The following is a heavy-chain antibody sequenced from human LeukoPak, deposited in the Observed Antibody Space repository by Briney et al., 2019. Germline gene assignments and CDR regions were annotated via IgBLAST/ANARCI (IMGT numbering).Heavy chain of an antibody. V-gene: IGHV4-38-2*02. J-gene: IGHJ3*02. CDR3: ARRYCTNGVCYRSAFDI. D-gene: IGHD2-8*01. CDR2: IYYSGST. CDR1: GYSISSGYY. Sequence: PSETLSLTCTVSGYSISSGYYWGWIRQPPGKGLEWIGSIYYSGSTYYNPSLKSRVTISVDTSKNQFSLKLSSVTAADTAVYYCARRYCTNGVCYRSAFDIWGQGTMVTVSS.